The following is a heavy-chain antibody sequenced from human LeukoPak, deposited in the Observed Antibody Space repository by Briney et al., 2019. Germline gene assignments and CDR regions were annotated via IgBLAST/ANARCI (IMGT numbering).Heavy chain of an antibody. J-gene: IGHJ4*02. V-gene: IGHV3-23*01. Sequence: GGSLRLSCAVSGFTFSTYGMSWVRQTPGKGLEWVSTISASGDTTDYADSVKGRFTISRGNSQNTLYLQMSSLRADDTAVYYCAKVGEYYGAGASFDYWGQGTLVTVSS. CDR2: ISASGDTT. D-gene: IGHD3-10*01. CDR3: AKVGEYYGAGASFDY. CDR1: GFTFSTYG.